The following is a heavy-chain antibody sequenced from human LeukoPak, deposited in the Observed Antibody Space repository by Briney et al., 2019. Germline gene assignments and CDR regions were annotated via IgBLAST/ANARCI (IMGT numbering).Heavy chain of an antibody. J-gene: IGHJ4*02. Sequence: SETLSLTCTVSGDSISSGDYYWSWIRQPAGKGLEWIGRISSSGSTNYNPSLKSRVTISVDTSKNQFSLKLSSVTAADTAVYYCARGRRIQLWFAYWGQGTLVTVSS. CDR1: GDSISSGDYY. CDR2: ISSSGST. D-gene: IGHD5-18*01. V-gene: IGHV4-61*02. CDR3: ARGRRIQLWFAY.